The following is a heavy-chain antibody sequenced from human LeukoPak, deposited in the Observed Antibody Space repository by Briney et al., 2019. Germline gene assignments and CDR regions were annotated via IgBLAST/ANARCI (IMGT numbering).Heavy chain of an antibody. CDR2: INHSGST. D-gene: IGHD3-22*01. CDR3: ARGRRRSSITMIQTNAAGFDI. Sequence: SETLSLTCAVYGGSFSGYYWSWIRQPPGKGLEWIGEINHSGSTNYNPSLKSRVTISVDTSKNQFYLKLSSVNAADTAVYYCARGRRRSSITMIQTNAAGFDIWGQGTMVSVSS. V-gene: IGHV4-34*01. J-gene: IGHJ3*02. CDR1: GGSFSGYY.